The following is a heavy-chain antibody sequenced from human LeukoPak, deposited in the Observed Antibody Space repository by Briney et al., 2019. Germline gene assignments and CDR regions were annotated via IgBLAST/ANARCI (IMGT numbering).Heavy chain of an antibody. CDR1: GFTVSSNY. Sequence: GGSLRLSCAASGFTVSSNYMSWVRQAPGKGLEWVSVIYSGGSTYYADSVKGRFTISRDNSKNTLYLQMNSLRAEDTAVYYCASGRGGWYGEAFDIWGQGTMVTVSS. CDR2: IYSGGST. V-gene: IGHV3-53*01. CDR3: ASGRGGWYGEAFDI. J-gene: IGHJ3*02. D-gene: IGHD6-19*01.